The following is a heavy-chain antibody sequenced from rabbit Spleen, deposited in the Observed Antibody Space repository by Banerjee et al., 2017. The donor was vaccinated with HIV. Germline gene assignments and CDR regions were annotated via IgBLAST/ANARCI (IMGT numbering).Heavy chain of an antibody. V-gene: IGHV1S45*01. J-gene: IGHJ4*01. D-gene: IGHD2-1*01. Sequence: QEHLKESGGGLVQPGGSLKLSCTASGFTLSSYYMNWVRQAPGKGLEWIACIYAGSSGVTYYASWVNGRFTIARTSSTTVTLQMTSLTAADTATYFCARRTNGDDGACFNLWGPGTLVTVS. CDR2: IYAGSSGVT. CDR3: ARRTNGDDGACFNL. CDR1: GFTLSSYYM.